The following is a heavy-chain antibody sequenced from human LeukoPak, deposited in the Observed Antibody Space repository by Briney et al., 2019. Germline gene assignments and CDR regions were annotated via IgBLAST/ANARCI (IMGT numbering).Heavy chain of an antibody. CDR2: ISGGGGST. J-gene: IGHJ4*01. Sequence: GGSLRLSCAASGFTFSSYAMSWVRQAPGKGLEWVSAISGGGGSTYYADSVKGRFTISRDNSKNSLYLQMNSLRAGDTAVYYCARLNWGVSTAGFDYWGHGTLVTVSS. CDR1: GFTFSSYA. V-gene: IGHV3-23*01. D-gene: IGHD5/OR15-5a*01. CDR3: ARLNWGVSTAGFDY.